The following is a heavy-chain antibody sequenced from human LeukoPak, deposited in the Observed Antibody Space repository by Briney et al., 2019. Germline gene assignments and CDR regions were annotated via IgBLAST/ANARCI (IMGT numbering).Heavy chain of an antibody. J-gene: IGHJ5*02. CDR1: GFIFRSYG. V-gene: IGHV4-38-2*01. Sequence: GSLRLSCAASGFIFRSYGMHWVRQAPGKGLEWIGSIYYSGSTYYNPSLKSRVTISVDTSKNQFSLKLSSVTAADTAVYYCARQVRITMVRGVIFGLDWFDPWGQGTLVTVSS. CDR3: ARQVRITMVRGVIFGLDWFDP. D-gene: IGHD3-10*01. CDR2: IYYSGST.